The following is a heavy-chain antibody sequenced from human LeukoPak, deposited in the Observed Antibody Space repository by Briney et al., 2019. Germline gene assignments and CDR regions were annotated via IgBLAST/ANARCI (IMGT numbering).Heavy chain of an antibody. CDR1: GYTFTSYG. CDR3: ARDYAPYYDFWSGYLPYYYYYMDV. CDR2: INPSGGST. J-gene: IGHJ6*03. V-gene: IGHV1-46*01. Sequence: ASVKVSCKASGYTFTSYGISWVRQAPGQGLEWMGIINPSGGSTSYAQKFQGRVTMTRDMSTSTVYMELSSLRSEDTAVYYCARDYAPYYDFWSGYLPYYYYYMDVWGKGTTVTVSS. D-gene: IGHD3-3*01.